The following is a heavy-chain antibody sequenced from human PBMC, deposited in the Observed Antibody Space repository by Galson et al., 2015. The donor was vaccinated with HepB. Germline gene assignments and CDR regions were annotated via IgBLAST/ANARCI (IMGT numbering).Heavy chain of an antibody. CDR1: GYTFHTYI. CDR2: INSYNGES. J-gene: IGHJ4*02. Sequence: SVKVSCKASGYTFHTYIINWVRQAPGQGLEWMGWINSYNGESNCPQKLQGRVSMTTDSSTSTAYMDLRGLRSGDTAVYYCARGGAMARSHYTESFDYWGQGTLVTVSS. CDR3: ARGGAMARSHYTESFDY. D-gene: IGHD3-3*01. V-gene: IGHV1-18*04.